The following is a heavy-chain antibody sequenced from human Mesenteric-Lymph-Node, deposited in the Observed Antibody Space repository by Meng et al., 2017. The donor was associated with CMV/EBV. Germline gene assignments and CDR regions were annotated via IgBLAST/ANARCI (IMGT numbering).Heavy chain of an antibody. J-gene: IGHJ4*02. CDR1: GGTFSSYT. CDR3: ASSTTNIAAAGTGFDY. CDR2: IIPILGIA. Sequence: SVKVSCKASGGTFSSYTISWVRQAPGQGLEWMGRIIPILGIANYAQKFQGRVTITADKSTSTAYMELSSLRSEDTAVYYCASSTTNIAAAGTGFDYWGQGTLVTVS. D-gene: IGHD6-13*01. V-gene: IGHV1-69*02.